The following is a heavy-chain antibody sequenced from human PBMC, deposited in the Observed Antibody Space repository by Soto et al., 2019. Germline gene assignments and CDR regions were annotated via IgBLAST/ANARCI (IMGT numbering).Heavy chain of an antibody. J-gene: IGHJ4*02. D-gene: IGHD6-19*01. CDR3: ARSSSSGWSFVY. CDR1: GYSFTNYC. CDR2: IYPGDSDT. V-gene: IGHV5-51*01. Sequence: AESLTISCKGSGYSFTNYCIGWVRQMPGKGLEWMGIIYPGDSDTKYSPSFQGQVTISADKSLSTAYLQYNSLKASDTAMYYCARSSSSGWSFVYWGQGTQVTVSS.